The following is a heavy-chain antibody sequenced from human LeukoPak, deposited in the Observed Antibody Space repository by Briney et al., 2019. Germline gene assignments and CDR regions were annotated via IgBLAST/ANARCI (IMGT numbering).Heavy chain of an antibody. D-gene: IGHD1-7*01. V-gene: IGHV4-34*01. J-gene: IGHJ4*02. CDR3: AMARELYRSSDY. CDR2: IDHSGST. CDR1: GGSFGGYY. Sequence: PSETLSLTCGVYGGSFGGYYWSWIRQPPGKGLEWIGEIDHSGSTNYNPSLKSRVTISVDTSKNQFSLKVNSVTAADTAVYYCAMARELYRSSDYWGQGTPVTVSS.